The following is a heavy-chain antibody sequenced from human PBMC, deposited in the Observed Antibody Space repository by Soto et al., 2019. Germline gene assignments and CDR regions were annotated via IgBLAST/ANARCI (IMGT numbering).Heavy chain of an antibody. CDR2: IYYSGST. V-gene: IGHV4-31*03. CDR1: GGSISSGGYY. CDR3: GRGGPNSGYGSGGSCYNAEYSQH. Sequence: SETLSLTCTVSGGSISSGGYYWSWIRQHPGKGLEWIGYIYYSGSTYYNPSLKSRVTISVDTSKNQFSLKLSSVTAADTAVYYCGRGGPNSGYGSGGSCYNAEYSQHGGQGTLVTVSS. D-gene: IGHD2-15*01. J-gene: IGHJ1*01.